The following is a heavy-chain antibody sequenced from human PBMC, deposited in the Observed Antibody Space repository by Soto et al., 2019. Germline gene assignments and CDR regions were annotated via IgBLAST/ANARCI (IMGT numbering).Heavy chain of an antibody. V-gene: IGHV3-21*01. CDR2: ISSSSTYP. Sequence: EVQLVESGGGLVKPGGSLRLSCAASGFTFSSYSMNWVRQAPGKGLEWVSSISSSSTYPYYADSVKGRVTISRDNAKNALYLQMNRLRVEDPAVYYCAGGYSGYDYASLDYWGQGTLVPVSS. CDR1: GFTFSSYS. J-gene: IGHJ4*02. D-gene: IGHD5-12*01. CDR3: AGGYSGYDYASLDY.